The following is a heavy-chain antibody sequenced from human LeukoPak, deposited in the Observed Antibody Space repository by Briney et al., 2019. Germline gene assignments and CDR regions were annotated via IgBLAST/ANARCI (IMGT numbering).Heavy chain of an antibody. D-gene: IGHD2-21*02. Sequence: SETLSLTCTVSGGSISSYYWSWIRQPPGKGLEWIGYIYTSGSTNYNPSLKSRVTISVDTSKNQFSLKLSSVTAADTAVYYCARRGRYCGGDCYSRASAYFDYWGQGTLVTVSS. CDR2: IYTSGST. V-gene: IGHV4-4*09. J-gene: IGHJ4*02. CDR1: GGSISSYY. CDR3: ARRGRYCGGDCYSRASAYFDY.